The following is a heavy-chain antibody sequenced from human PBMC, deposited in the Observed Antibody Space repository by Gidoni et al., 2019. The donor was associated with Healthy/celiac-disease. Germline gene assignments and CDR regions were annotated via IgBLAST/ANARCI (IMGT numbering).Heavy chain of an antibody. CDR2: IIPLLGIA. V-gene: IGHV1-69*04. CDR1: GGTFSSYA. Sequence: QVQLVQSGAEVKKPGSAGKVSCKASGGTFSSYAISWVRQAPGQGLEWMGRIIPLLGIANYAQKFQGSVTITADKSTSTAYMELGSLRSEDTAVYYCARGYSYGYLVVGYGMDVWGQGTTVTVSS. CDR3: ARGYSYGYLVVGYGMDV. D-gene: IGHD5-18*01. J-gene: IGHJ6*02.